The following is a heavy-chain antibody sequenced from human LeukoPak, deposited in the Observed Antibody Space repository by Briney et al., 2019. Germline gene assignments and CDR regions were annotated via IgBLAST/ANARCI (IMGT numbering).Heavy chain of an antibody. CDR1: GFTFSSYA. V-gene: IGHV3-23*01. J-gene: IGHJ4*02. D-gene: IGHD1-26*01. CDR2: ISGSGGST. CDR3: AKSYHRYCGSAPDY. Sequence: GGSLRLSCAASGFTFSSYAMSWVRQAPGKGLEWVSAISGSGGSTYHADSAKGRFTISRDNSKNTLYLQMNSLRAEDTAVYYCAKSYHRYCGSAPDYWGQGTLVTVSS.